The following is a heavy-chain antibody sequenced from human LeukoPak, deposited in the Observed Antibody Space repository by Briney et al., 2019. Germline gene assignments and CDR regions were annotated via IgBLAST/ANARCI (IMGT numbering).Heavy chain of an antibody. D-gene: IGHD3-22*01. V-gene: IGHV1-18*01. CDR3: ARAYYYDSSGYYLSY. CDR2: ISAYNGNT. J-gene: IGHJ4*02. CDR1: GYTFTSYD. Sequence: ASVKVSCKASGYTFTSYDINWVRQAPGQGLEWMGWISAYNGNTNYAQKLQGRVTMTTDTSTSTAYMELRSLRSDDTAVYYCARAYYYDSSGYYLSYWGQGTLVTVSS.